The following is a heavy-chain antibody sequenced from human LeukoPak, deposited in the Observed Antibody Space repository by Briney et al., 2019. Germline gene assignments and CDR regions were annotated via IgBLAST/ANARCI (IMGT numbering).Heavy chain of an antibody. J-gene: IGHJ4*02. D-gene: IGHD6-6*01. Sequence: SETLSLTCTVSGGSISSGSYYWSWIRQPAGKGLEWIGRIYTSGSTNYNPSLKSRVTISVDTSKNQFSLKLSSVTAADTAVYYCARADDSSSGHFDYWGQGALVTVSS. CDR2: IYTSGST. CDR3: ARADDSSSGHFDY. V-gene: IGHV4-61*02. CDR1: GGSISSGSYY.